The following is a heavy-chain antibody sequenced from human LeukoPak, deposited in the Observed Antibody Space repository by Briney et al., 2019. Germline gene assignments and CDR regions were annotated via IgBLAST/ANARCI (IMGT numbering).Heavy chain of an antibody. V-gene: IGHV4-30-2*01. J-gene: IGHJ5*02. D-gene: IGHD2-15*01. CDR3: ARAGGYCSGGSCRWFDP. CDR2: IYHSGST. Sequence: SETLSLTCAVSGGSISSGGYSWSWIRQPPGKGLEWIGYIYHSGSTYYNPSLKSRVTISVDRSKNQFSLKLSSVTAADTAVYYCARAGGYCSGGSCRWFDPWGQGTLVTVSS. CDR1: GGSISSGGYS.